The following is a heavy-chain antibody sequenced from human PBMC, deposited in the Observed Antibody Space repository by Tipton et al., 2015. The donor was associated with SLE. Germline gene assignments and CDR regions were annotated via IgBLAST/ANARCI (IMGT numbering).Heavy chain of an antibody. D-gene: IGHD1-26*01. CDR1: GYSISSGYY. Sequence: TLSLTCAVSGYSISSGYYWGWIRQPPGKGLEWIGSIYHSGSTYYNPSLKSRVTISVDTSKNQFSLKLSSVTAADTAVYYCGSGSYYYFDNWGQGTLVTVSS. CDR3: GSGSYYYFDN. J-gene: IGHJ4*02. V-gene: IGHV4-38-2*01. CDR2: IYHSGST.